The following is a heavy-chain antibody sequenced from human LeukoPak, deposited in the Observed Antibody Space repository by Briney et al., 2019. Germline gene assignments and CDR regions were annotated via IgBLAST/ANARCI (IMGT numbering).Heavy chain of an antibody. CDR1: GYTFTGYY. Sequence: ASVKVSCKASGYTFTGYYIHWVRQAPGQGLEWMGWINPNSGGTNYAQKFQGRVTMTRDMSTSTVYMELSSLRSEDTAVYYCARGGGSGSYYPFDYWGQGTLVTVSS. J-gene: IGHJ4*02. V-gene: IGHV1-2*02. D-gene: IGHD3-10*01. CDR2: INPNSGGT. CDR3: ARGGGSGSYYPFDY.